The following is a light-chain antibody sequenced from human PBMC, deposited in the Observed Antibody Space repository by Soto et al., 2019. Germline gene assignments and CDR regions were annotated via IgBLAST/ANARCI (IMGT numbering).Light chain of an antibody. CDR2: WAS. J-gene: IGKJ2*01. CDR3: QQYESTPPT. CDR1: QSVLYSSNNKNY. Sequence: EIVMTQSPDSLAGSLGERASINCKSSQSVLYSSNNKNYLAWYQQSPGQPPKLLFYWASTRESGVPDRFSGSGSGTDFTLTITILQAEDVAVYYCQQYESTPPTFGQGTKLELK. V-gene: IGKV4-1*01.